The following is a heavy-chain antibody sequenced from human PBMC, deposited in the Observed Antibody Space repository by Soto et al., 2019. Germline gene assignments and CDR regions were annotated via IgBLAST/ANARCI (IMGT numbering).Heavy chain of an antibody. CDR1: GGSISGGVHS. J-gene: IGHJ2*01. V-gene: IGHV4-30-4*01. CDR3: AREIMPLTNDWYFDL. Sequence: QVQLQESGPGLVKPSETLSLTCTVSGGSISGGVHSWSWIRQPPGKGLEWIGNIFDSGSTYYNPSLKSRLTISVDTSKNQFSLRLRSVTAAYTAVYYCAREIMPLTNDWYFDLWGRGTLITVSS. CDR2: IFDSGST. D-gene: IGHD2-8*01.